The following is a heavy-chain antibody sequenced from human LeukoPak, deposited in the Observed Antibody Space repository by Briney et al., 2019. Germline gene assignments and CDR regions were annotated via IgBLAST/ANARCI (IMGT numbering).Heavy chain of an antibody. J-gene: IGHJ4*02. CDR2: LSGSGSSA. CDR1: GFTFSTYA. D-gene: IGHD3-9*01. V-gene: IGHV3-23*01. CDR3: AKGLTNLGDD. Sequence: GGSLRLSCAASGFTFSTYAMSWVRQAPGKGLEWVSGLSGSGSSAYYADSVKGRFTISRDNSKNTLYLQMNSLRPEDTAVYYCAKGLTNLGDDWGQGTLVTVSS.